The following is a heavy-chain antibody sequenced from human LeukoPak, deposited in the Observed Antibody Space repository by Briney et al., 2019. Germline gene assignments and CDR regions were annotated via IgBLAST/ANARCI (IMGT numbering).Heavy chain of an antibody. J-gene: IGHJ5*02. CDR2: ISYDGGNT. V-gene: IGHV3-30*18. Sequence: PGGSLRLSCQASGFTFSSYGMHWVRQAPGKGLEWVAVISYDGGNTYYADSVKGRLTISRDNSKNTLYLQMNSLRAEDTAVYYCAKDTYKINYWFDPWGQGTLVTVSS. D-gene: IGHD5-24*01. CDR3: AKDTYKINYWFDP. CDR1: GFTFSSYG.